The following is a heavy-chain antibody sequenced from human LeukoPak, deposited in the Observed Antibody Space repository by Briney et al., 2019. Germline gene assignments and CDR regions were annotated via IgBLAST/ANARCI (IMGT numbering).Heavy chain of an antibody. Sequence: GGSLRLSCGASGFTFSSHTMTWVRQAPGKGLEWVSAISISGDTTYYADAVKGRFTISRDNSKNTVYLQMNSLRAEDTAVYYCANEIRPNDYWGQGTLVTVSS. D-gene: IGHD4-17*01. J-gene: IGHJ4*02. CDR3: ANEIRPNDY. V-gene: IGHV3-23*01. CDR2: ISISGDTT. CDR1: GFTFSSHT.